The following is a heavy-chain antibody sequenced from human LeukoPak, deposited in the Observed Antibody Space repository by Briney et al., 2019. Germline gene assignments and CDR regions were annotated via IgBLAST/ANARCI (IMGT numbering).Heavy chain of an antibody. Sequence: PGGSLRLSCAASGFTFSSYNMNWVRQAPGKGLEWISYISSGGSTIYYADSVKGRFTISRDNGKTSLFLQMNSLRVEDTAFYFCARGDYDKSGPIDSWGQGTLVTVSS. D-gene: IGHD3-22*01. CDR3: ARGDYDKSGPIDS. CDR1: GFTFSSYN. J-gene: IGHJ4*02. CDR2: ISSGGSTI. V-gene: IGHV3-48*04.